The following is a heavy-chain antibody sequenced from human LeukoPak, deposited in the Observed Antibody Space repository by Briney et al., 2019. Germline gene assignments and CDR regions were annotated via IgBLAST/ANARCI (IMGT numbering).Heavy chain of an antibody. CDR2: ISSSSSYI. J-gene: IGHJ4*02. CDR3: ARDKRFEGDGFDY. CDR1: GFTFSSYS. D-gene: IGHD3-3*01. Sequence: GGSLRLSCAASGFTFSSYSMNWVRQAPGKGLEWVSSISSSSSYIYYADSVKGRSTISRDNAKNSLYLQMNSLRAEDTAVYYCARDKRFEGDGFDYWGQGTLVTVSS. V-gene: IGHV3-21*01.